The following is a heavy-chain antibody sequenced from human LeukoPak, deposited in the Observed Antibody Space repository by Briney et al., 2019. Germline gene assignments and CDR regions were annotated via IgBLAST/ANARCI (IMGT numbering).Heavy chain of an antibody. J-gene: IGHJ4*02. V-gene: IGHV3-23*01. D-gene: IGHD3-22*01. CDR1: GFTFSDYA. CDR2: ISVTGGT. Sequence: PGGSLRLSCAASGFTFSDYAMSWVRQAPGKGLEWVSGISVTGGTHYADSVEGRFTISRDNSKNTLFLRMNSLRAEDTAVYHCASRSSCGYHSDYFEYWGQGTLVTVSS. CDR3: ASRSSCGYHSDYFEY.